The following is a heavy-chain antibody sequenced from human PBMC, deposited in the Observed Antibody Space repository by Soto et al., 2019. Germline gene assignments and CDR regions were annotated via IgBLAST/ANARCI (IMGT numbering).Heavy chain of an antibody. CDR2: IDGSGGDT. CDR1: GFTFSSHA. CDR3: AKEMVAAAYVETSPFDF. D-gene: IGHD2-15*01. Sequence: EVQLLESGGGLVQPGGSLRLSCAASGFTFSSHAMAWVRQAPGKGMEGVSAIDGSGGDTSIADSVKGRFSSSRDTSKKMLYLQMNSLRAEDTARYFCAKEMVAAAYVETSPFDFWGQGTLVTVSS. J-gene: IGHJ4*02. V-gene: IGHV3-23*01.